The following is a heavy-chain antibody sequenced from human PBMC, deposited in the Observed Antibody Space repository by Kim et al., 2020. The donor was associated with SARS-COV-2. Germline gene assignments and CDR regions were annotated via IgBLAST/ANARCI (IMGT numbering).Heavy chain of an antibody. CDR3: ARVEGSGSYFGWAPLDY. D-gene: IGHD3-10*01. V-gene: IGHV1-18*01. CDR2: ITAYNLNT. J-gene: IGHJ4*01. Sequence: ASVKVSCKASGYDFTSYGITWVRQAPGQGLECMGWITAYNLNTNYAQKFKGRVTMTADTNTDTVYMEMRSLTSDDTAVYYCARVEGSGSYFGWAPLDYWG. CDR1: GYDFTSYG.